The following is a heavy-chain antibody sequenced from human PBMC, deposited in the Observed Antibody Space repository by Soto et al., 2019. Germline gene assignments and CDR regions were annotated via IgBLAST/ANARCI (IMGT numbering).Heavy chain of an antibody. CDR3: AKVIQEWELLRPGFDY. CDR2: ISYDGSNK. Sequence: QVQLVESGGGVVQPGRSLRLSCAASGFTFSSYGMHWVRQAPGKGLEWVAVISYDGSNKYYADSVKGRFTISRDNSKNTLYLQMHSLRAEDTAVYYCAKVIQEWELLRPGFDYWGQGTLVTVSS. V-gene: IGHV3-30*18. CDR1: GFTFSSYG. J-gene: IGHJ4*02. D-gene: IGHD1-26*01.